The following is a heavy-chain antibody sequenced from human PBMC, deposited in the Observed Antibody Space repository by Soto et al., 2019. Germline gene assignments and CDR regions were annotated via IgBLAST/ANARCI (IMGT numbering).Heavy chain of an antibody. CDR3: ATGYCSSTSCHP. CDR1: GGTFSSYA. Sequence: GASVKVSCKASGGTFSSYAISWVRQAPGQGLEWMGRIIPIFGIANYAQKFQGRVTITADKSTSTAYMGLSSLRSEDTAVYYCATGYCSSTSCHPWGQGTLVTVSS. CDR2: IIPIFGIA. J-gene: IGHJ5*02. D-gene: IGHD2-2*01. V-gene: IGHV1-69*04.